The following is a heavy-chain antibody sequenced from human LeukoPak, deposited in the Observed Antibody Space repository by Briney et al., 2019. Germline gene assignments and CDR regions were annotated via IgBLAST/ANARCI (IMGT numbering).Heavy chain of an antibody. CDR2: IYYSGST. V-gene: IGHV4-39*01. CDR3: ARHRDSSSTIDY. Sequence: SETLSLTCTVSGGSISSSSYYWGWIRQPPGKGLEWIGSIYYSGSTYYNPSLKSRVTISVDTSKNQFSLKLSSVTAADTAVYYCARHRDSSSTIDYWGQGTTVTVSS. D-gene: IGHD6-6*01. CDR1: GGSISSSSYY. J-gene: IGHJ4*03.